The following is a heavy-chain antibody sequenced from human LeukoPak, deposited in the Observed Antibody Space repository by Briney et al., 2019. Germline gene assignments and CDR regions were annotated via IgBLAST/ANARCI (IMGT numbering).Heavy chain of an antibody. CDR2: ISGSASST. V-gene: IGHV3-23*01. Sequence: GGSLRLSCAASGFTFSNYAMSWVRQAPGKGLEWVSAISGSASSTYHADSVKGRFTISRDNSKNTLYLQMNSLRAEDTALYYCAKGRGAFDIWGQGTMVTVSS. CDR3: AKGRGAFDI. D-gene: IGHD3-10*01. CDR1: GFTFSNYA. J-gene: IGHJ3*02.